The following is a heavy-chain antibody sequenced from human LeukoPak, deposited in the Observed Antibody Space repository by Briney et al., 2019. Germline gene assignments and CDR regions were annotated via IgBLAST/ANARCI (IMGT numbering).Heavy chain of an antibody. CDR3: ARATGDIVETATMGSY. Sequence: GPSLRLSCAASGFTFNSYSMNWVRQAPGKGLEWVSSISSSSSSIYYADSVKGRFTISRDNAKNSLYLQMNSLRAEDTAVYYCARATGDIVETATMGSYWGQGTLVTVSS. V-gene: IGHV3-21*01. D-gene: IGHD5-18*01. CDR1: GFTFNSYS. CDR2: ISSSSSSI. J-gene: IGHJ4*02.